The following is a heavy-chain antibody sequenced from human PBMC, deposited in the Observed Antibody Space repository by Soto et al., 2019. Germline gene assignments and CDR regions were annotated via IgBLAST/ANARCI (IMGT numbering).Heavy chain of an antibody. CDR3: ARGQYRYDDAFDI. CDR2: INHSGST. CDR1: GGSFSGYY. Sequence: SETLSLTCAVYGGSFSGYYWSWIRQPPGKGLEWIGEINHSGSTNYNPSLKSRVTISVDTSKNQFSLKLSSVTAADTAVYYCARGQYRYDDAFDIWGQGTMVT. V-gene: IGHV4-34*01. J-gene: IGHJ3*02. D-gene: IGHD5-12*01.